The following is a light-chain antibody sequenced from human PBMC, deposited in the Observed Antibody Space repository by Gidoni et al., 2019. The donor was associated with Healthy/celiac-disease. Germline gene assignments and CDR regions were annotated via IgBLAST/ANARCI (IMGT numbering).Light chain of an antibody. J-gene: IGKJ1*01. CDR2: GAS. CDR1: QSVSSN. V-gene: IGKV3-15*01. Sequence: ELVMPQSPATRSVSPGERATLSCRASQSVSSNLAWYQQKPGQAPRLLIYGASTRATGIPARFSGSGSGTEFTLTISSLQSEDFAVYYCQQYNNWPPWTFXXXTKVEIK. CDR3: QQYNNWPPWT.